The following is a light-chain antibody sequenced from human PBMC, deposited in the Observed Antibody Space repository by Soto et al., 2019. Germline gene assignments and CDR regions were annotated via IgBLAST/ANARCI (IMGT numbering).Light chain of an antibody. CDR1: SSDVGGYNY. V-gene: IGLV2-14*01. J-gene: IGLJ2*01. CDR2: EVS. CDR3: SSYTIINVV. Sequence: QSALTQPASVSGSPGQSITISCTGTSSDVGGYNYVSWYQQHPGKAPKLLIYEVSNRPSGVSNRFSGSKSGNTASLTISGLQAEDEADYYCSSYTIINVVFGGGTKLTVL.